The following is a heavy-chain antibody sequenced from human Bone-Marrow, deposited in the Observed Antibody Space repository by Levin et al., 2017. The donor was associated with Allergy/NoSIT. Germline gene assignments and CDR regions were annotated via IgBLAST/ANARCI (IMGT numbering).Heavy chain of an antibody. CDR3: ARDMGYEATDYGLDV. J-gene: IGHJ6*02. CDR1: GFTFTSYG. CDR2: IWYSGSRQ. V-gene: IGHV3-33*01. Sequence: GESLKISCAASGFTFTSYGMHWVRQAPGKGLEWVAVIWYSGSRQYYGESVKGRFTISRDSSKNTLFLQMNNLTVEDTAVYFCARDMGYEATDYGLDVWGQGTTVTVSS. D-gene: IGHD5-12*01.